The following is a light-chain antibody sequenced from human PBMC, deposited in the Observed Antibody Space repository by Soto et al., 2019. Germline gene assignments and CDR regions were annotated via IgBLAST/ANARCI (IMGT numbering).Light chain of an antibody. V-gene: IGKV1-5*03. CDR2: KAS. Sequence: DTQMSQSPSTLSGSVGDRVTITCRASQTISSWLAWYQQKPGKAPKLLIYKASTLKSGVPSRFSGSRSGTEFTLTISSLQPDDFATYYCQQYNSYSWTFGQGTKVDIK. CDR1: QTISSW. J-gene: IGKJ1*01. CDR3: QQYNSYSWT.